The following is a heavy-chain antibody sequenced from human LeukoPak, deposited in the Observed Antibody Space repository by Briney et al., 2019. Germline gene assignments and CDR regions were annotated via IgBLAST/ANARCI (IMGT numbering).Heavy chain of an antibody. Sequence: SETLSLTCTVSGGSISSHPWSWIRQPPGKGLEWIAYIYSSGSTNYNPSLKSRVAISVDTSKNQFSLRLSSVTAADTAVYYCARGGSYRGGFGFWGQGALLTVSS. V-gene: IGHV4-59*11. J-gene: IGHJ4*02. D-gene: IGHD1-26*01. CDR2: IYSSGST. CDR3: ARGGSYRGGFGF. CDR1: GGSISSHP.